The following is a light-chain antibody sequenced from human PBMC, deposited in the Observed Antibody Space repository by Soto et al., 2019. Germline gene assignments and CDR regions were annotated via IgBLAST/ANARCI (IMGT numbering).Light chain of an antibody. CDR3: QQYETYSGT. V-gene: IGKV1-5*03. CDR1: QIINTW. J-gene: IGKJ3*01. CDR2: RAS. Sequence: DLQMTQSPSSLSASVGDRVTITCRASQIINTWLAWYQQKPGKAPKLLIYRASNLVNGVPSRFSGSGSGTEFTLTISNLQPDDFSIYYCQQYETYSGTFGPGTKVDL.